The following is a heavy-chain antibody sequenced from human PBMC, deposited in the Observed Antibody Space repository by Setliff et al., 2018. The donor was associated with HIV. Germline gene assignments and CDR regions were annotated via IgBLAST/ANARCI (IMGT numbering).Heavy chain of an antibody. V-gene: IGHV3-21*01. CDR1: GFTFSSYS. CDR3: ARTRAEGVVTPFYMDF. Sequence: ASVKVSCAASGFTFSSYSMNWVRQAPGKGLEWVSSISGSSAYIYYADSVKGRFTISSDNAKNSLYLQMYSLRAEDTSVYYCARTRAEGVVTPFYMDFWGKGTTVTVS. J-gene: IGHJ6*03. D-gene: IGHD3-3*01. CDR2: ISGSSAYI.